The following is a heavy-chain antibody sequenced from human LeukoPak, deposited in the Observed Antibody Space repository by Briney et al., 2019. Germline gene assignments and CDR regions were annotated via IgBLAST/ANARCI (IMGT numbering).Heavy chain of an antibody. CDR2: ISSSSYI. V-gene: IGHV3-21*01. CDR1: GFTFSSYA. J-gene: IGHJ4*02. CDR3: ARRYFDY. Sequence: KPGGSLRLSCAASGFTFSSYAMHWVRQAPGKGLEWVSSISSSSYIYYADSVEGRFTISRDNAKNSLYLQMNSLRAEDTAVYYCARRYFDYWGQGTLVTVSS.